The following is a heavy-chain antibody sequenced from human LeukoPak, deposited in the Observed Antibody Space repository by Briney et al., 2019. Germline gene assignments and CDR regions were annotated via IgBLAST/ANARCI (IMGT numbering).Heavy chain of an antibody. Sequence: GGSLRLSCAASGFTFSSYAMHWVRQAPGKGLEWVAVISYDGSNKYYADSVKGRFTISRDNAKNSLYLQMNSLRAEDTALYYCAKDSRIAAAGTWYYFDYWGQGTLVTVSS. J-gene: IGHJ4*02. D-gene: IGHD6-13*01. V-gene: IGHV3-30*04. CDR3: AKDSRIAAAGTWYYFDY. CDR2: ISYDGSNK. CDR1: GFTFSSYA.